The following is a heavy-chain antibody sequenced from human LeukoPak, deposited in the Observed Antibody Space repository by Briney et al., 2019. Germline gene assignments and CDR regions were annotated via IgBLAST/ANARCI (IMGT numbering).Heavy chain of an antibody. Sequence: SETLSLTCTVSGGSISSHYWSWIRQPPGKGLEWIGYIYYSGSTNYNPSLKSRVTISVDTSKNQFSLKLSSVTAADTAVYYCARGRGYCSSTSCYLHWFDPWGQGTLVTVSS. J-gene: IGHJ5*02. D-gene: IGHD2-2*01. CDR3: ARGRGYCSSTSCYLHWFDP. CDR2: IYYSGST. CDR1: GGSISSHY. V-gene: IGHV4-59*11.